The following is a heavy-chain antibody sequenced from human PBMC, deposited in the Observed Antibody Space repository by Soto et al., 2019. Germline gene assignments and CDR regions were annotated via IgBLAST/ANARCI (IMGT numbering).Heavy chain of an antibody. V-gene: IGHV3-11*01. Sequence: PGGSLRLSCAASGFTFSYYYMSWIRQAPGKGLEWVSYIGSSDNIIYYADSVKGRFTISRDNAKNSLYLQMNSLRAEDTAVYYCARDLGYYESSGYFDYWGQGTLVTVSS. D-gene: IGHD3-22*01. CDR3: ARDLGYYESSGYFDY. CDR2: IGSSDNII. CDR1: GFTFSYYY. J-gene: IGHJ4*02.